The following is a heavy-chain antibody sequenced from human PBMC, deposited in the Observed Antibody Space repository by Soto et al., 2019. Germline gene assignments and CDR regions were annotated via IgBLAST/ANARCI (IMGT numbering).Heavy chain of an antibody. CDR1: GGSISNSY. D-gene: IGHD3-10*01. CDR3: ARERGVLLWFGEPWFDP. J-gene: IGHJ5*02. V-gene: IGHV4-59*12. CDR2: IYSSGST. Sequence: PSETLSLTCTVSGGSISNSYWSWIRQSPGKGLEWIGYIYSSGSTNYNPSLKSRVTISVDTSKNQFSLKLSSVTAADTAVYYCARERGVLLWFGEPWFDPWGQGTPVTVSS.